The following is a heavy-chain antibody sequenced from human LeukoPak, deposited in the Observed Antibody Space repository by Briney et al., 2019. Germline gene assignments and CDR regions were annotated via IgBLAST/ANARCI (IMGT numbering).Heavy chain of an antibody. D-gene: IGHD3-10*01. J-gene: IGHJ4*02. CDR1: GFTFGDYA. Sequence: GGSLRLSCTASGFTFGDYAMSWVRQAPGKGLEWVGFIRSEAYGGTTEYAASVKGRFTISRDDSKSIAYLQMNSLKTEDTAVYYCTRGGPLLLWFGESFDYWGQGTLVTVSS. CDR3: TRGGPLLLWFGESFDY. V-gene: IGHV3-49*04. CDR2: IRSEAYGGTT.